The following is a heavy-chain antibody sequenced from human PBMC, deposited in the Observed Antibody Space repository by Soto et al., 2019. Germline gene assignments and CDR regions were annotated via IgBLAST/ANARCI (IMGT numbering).Heavy chain of an antibody. CDR1: GGSISSSNYY. V-gene: IGHV4-39*01. D-gene: IGHD2-15*01. J-gene: IGHJ4*02. Sequence: QLQLQESGPGLVKPSETLSLTCTVSGGSISSSNYYWGWIRQPPGKGLDWIGNIYYSGTPYYNPSLTSRVTISIDTSKNQFSLRLNSMTAADTGVYYCARSVVPATRHPDFDYWGQGTLVTVSS. CDR2: IYYSGTP. CDR3: ARSVVPATRHPDFDY.